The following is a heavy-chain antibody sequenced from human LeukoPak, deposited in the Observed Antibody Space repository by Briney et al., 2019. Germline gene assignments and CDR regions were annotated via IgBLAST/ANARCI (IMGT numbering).Heavy chain of an antibody. Sequence: GGSLRLSCAASGFTFNNYNMNWVRQAPGKGLEWVSSISDSSSYIYYADSVRGRFTISRDNAKNSLYLQMNSLRAEDTAMYYCARADLSGSYFHPHFLDYWGQGTLVTVSS. CDR1: GFTFNNYN. V-gene: IGHV3-21*01. J-gene: IGHJ4*02. D-gene: IGHD1-26*01. CDR3: ARADLSGSYFHPHFLDY. CDR2: ISDSSSYI.